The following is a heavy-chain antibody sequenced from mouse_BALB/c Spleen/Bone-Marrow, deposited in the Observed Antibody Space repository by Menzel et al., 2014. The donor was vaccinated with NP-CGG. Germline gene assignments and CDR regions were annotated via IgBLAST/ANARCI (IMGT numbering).Heavy chain of an antibody. CDR3: ARDGYGSSD. CDR2: ISSGGSYT. D-gene: IGHD1-1*01. CDR1: GFTFSTYA. J-gene: IGHJ3*01. Sequence: EVKLMESGGVLVKPGGSLKLSCAASGFTFSTYAMSWVRQSPEKRLEWVAEISSGGSYTYYPDTVTGRFTISRDNAKNTPYLEMSSLRSEDTAMYYCARDGYGSSDWGQGTLVTVSA. V-gene: IGHV5-9-4*01.